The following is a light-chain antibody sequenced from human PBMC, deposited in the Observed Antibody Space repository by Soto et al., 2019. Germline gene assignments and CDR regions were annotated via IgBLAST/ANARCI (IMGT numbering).Light chain of an antibody. V-gene: IGKV2D-29*01. CDR1: QSLLHSDGKTY. J-gene: IGKJ2*02. Sequence: EIVLTQTPLSLSVTPGQQASISCKSSQSLLHSDGKTYLYWYLQRPGQAPHLLIYEVSNRISGVPDRFSGSGSGTDFTLKISRVEAEDVGVYYCMQSAQRCTFGQGTKLEI. CDR3: MQSAQRCT. CDR2: EVS.